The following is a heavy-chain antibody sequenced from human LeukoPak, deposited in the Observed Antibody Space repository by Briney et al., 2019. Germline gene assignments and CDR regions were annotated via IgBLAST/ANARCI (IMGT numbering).Heavy chain of an antibody. Sequence: GGSLRLSCAASEFTFSSYAMSWVRQAPGKGLEWVSAISGSGGSTYYADSVKRRFTISRDNSKNTLYLQMNSLRAEDTAVYYCAKGRDSSSWYPPYYFDYWGQGTLVTVSS. V-gene: IGHV3-23*01. CDR3: AKGRDSSSWYPPYYFDY. CDR1: EFTFSSYA. CDR2: ISGSGGST. D-gene: IGHD6-13*01. J-gene: IGHJ4*02.